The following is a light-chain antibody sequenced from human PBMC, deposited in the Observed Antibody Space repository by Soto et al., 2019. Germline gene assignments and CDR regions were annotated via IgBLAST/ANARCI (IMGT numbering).Light chain of an antibody. CDR2: GAS. Sequence: EIVLTQSPGTLSLSPGERATLSCRASQSVSSSYLAWYQQKPGQAPRLLIYGASSRATGIPDRFSGRGSGTDFTLTISRLEPEDCAVYYCQHYGSSPTWTFGQGTKVDIK. CDR3: QHYGSSPTWT. J-gene: IGKJ1*01. CDR1: QSVSSSY. V-gene: IGKV3-20*01.